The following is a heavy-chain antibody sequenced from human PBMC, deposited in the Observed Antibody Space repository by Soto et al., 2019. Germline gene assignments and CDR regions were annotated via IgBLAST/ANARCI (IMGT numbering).Heavy chain of an antibody. Sequence: GGSLRLSCAASGFTFSSYGMHWVRQAPGKGLEWVAVISYDGSNKYYADTVKGRFTISRDNSKNTLYLKMNSLRAEDTAVYYCAKYRVSGYSGYDYEDDLNWFDPWGQGTLVTVSS. CDR2: ISYDGSNK. D-gene: IGHD5-12*01. V-gene: IGHV3-30*18. CDR1: GFTFSSYG. J-gene: IGHJ5*02. CDR3: AKYRVSGYSGYDYEDDLNWFDP.